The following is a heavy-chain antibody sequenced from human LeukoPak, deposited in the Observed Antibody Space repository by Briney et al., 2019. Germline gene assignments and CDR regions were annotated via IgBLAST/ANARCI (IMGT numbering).Heavy chain of an antibody. CDR2: IWYDGSNK. V-gene: IGHV3-33*01. CDR3: ARVPVAAHYFDY. CDR1: GFTFSSYG. J-gene: IGHJ4*02. D-gene: IGHD6-19*01. Sequence: GRSLRLSCAASGFTFSSYGMHWVRQAPGKGLEWVAVIWYDGSNKYYADSVKGRFTISRDNSKNTLYLQMNSLRAEDTAVYYCARVPVAAHYFDYWGQGTLVTVSS.